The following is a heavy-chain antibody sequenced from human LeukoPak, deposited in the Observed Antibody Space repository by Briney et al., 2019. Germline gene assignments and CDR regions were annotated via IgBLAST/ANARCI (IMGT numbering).Heavy chain of an antibody. J-gene: IGHJ4*02. D-gene: IGHD4-23*01. CDR1: GGSISSYD. CDR3: ARGTERVTSPDFDY. CDR2: IYYSGST. V-gene: IGHV4-59*01. Sequence: PSETLSLTCTVSGGSISSYDWGWIRQPPGKGLEWIGYIYYSGSTNYNPSLKSRVTISVDTSKNQFSLKLSSVTAADTAVYYCARGTERVTSPDFDYWGQGTLVTVSS.